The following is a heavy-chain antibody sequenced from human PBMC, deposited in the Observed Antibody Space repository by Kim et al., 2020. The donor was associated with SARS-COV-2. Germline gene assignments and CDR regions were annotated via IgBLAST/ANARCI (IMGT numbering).Heavy chain of an antibody. CDR3: ARGRNSGFLQYIDY. J-gene: IGHJ4*02. CDR2: ISFDGTNK. D-gene: IGHD1-26*01. Sequence: GGSLRLSCAASGFTFSGYSMHWVRQAPGKGLEWVAVISFDGTNKYYSDSVKVRFTISRDNSKNKLYLQMNSLRVDDAAVYYCARGRNSGFLQYIDYWGQGTLVTVSS. CDR1: GFTFSGYS. V-gene: IGHV3-30*04.